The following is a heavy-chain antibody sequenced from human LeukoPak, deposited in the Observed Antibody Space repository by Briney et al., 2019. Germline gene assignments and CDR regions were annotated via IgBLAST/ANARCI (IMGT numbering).Heavy chain of an antibody. CDR1: GFTFSSYG. J-gene: IGHJ4*02. Sequence: PGGSLRLSCAASGFTFSSYGMHWVRQAPGKGLEWVAFTRYDGSNKYYADSVKGRFTISRDNSKNTLYLQMNSLRAEDTAVYYCAKDLTLLRPSSPDYWGQGTLVTVSS. D-gene: IGHD1-14*01. V-gene: IGHV3-30*02. CDR3: AKDLTLLRPSSPDY. CDR2: TRYDGSNK.